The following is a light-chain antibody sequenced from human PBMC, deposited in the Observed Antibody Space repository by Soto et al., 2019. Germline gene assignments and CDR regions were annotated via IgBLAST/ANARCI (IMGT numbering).Light chain of an antibody. J-gene: IGKJ1*01. CDR2: GVS. CDR1: QSVRSDY. Sequence: EIVLTQSPDTLSLSPGQRATLSCRASQSVRSDYFAWYQQKPGQAPRVIIFGVSTRATGVPDRFSGSGSGTDFTLTISRLEPEDFALYYCQQYGNSPPWTFGQGTKVDIK. V-gene: IGKV3-20*01. CDR3: QQYGNSPPWT.